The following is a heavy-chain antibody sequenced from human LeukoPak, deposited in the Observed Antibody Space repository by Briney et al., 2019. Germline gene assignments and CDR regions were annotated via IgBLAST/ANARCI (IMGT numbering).Heavy chain of an antibody. V-gene: IGHV4-59*01. Sequence: PSETLSLTCTVSGGSISSYYWSWIRQPPGKGLEWIGYIYYSGSTNYNPSLKSRVTISVDTSKNQFSLKLSSVTAADTAVYYCARASSSSWSANPFYYYYYMDVWGKGTTVTVSS. CDR3: ARASSSSWSANPFYYYYYMDV. CDR1: GGSISSYY. CDR2: IYYSGST. J-gene: IGHJ6*03. D-gene: IGHD6-13*01.